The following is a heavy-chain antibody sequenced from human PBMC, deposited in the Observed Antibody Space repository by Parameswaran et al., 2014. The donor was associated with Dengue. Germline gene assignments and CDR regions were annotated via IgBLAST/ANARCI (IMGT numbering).Heavy chain of an antibody. V-gene: IGHV3-64*01. D-gene: IGHD2-2*01. J-gene: IGHJ4*02. CDR3: ARGSADCSSTSCYSVY. CDR2: ISDNGKDT. Sequence: WIRQPPGKGLEYVSAISDNGKDTYYATSVKGRFIISRDNSKNTLYLQMGSLRAEDMGMYYCARGSADCSSTSCYSVYWGQGTRVTVSS.